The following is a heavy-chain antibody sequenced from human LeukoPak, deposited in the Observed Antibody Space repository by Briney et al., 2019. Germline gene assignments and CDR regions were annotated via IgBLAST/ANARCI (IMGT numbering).Heavy chain of an antibody. CDR1: GFTFSRSW. D-gene: IGHD5-12*01. CDR3: AVWTDRGYSY. CDR2: INPDGDGM. V-gene: IGHV3-7*01. Sequence: PGGSLRLSCTASGFTFSRSWMNWIRQAPGKGLEWVANINPDGDGMRFVDSVKGRFTMSRDNAQSSLHLQMNSLRVEDTAFYYCAVWTDRGYSYWGQGVLVTVSS. J-gene: IGHJ4*02.